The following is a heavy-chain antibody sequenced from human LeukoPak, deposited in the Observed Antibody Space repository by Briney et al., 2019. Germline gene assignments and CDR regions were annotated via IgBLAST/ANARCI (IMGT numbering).Heavy chain of an antibody. CDR1: GFTFRDYV. D-gene: IGHD3-10*01. J-gene: IGHJ4*02. Sequence: GGSLRLSCAASGFTFRDYVIHWVRQAPGKGLEWVAVTSSDLNVKLYADSVKGRFTISRDNSRSTLYLQMNSLRPEDTAIYYCAREGYYGSGSPPSLYFDYWGQGTLVTVSS. V-gene: IGHV3-30-3*01. CDR2: TSSDLNVK. CDR3: AREGYYGSGSPPSLYFDY.